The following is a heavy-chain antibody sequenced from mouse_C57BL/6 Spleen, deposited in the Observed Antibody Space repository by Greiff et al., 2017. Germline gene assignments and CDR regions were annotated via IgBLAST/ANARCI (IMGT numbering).Heavy chain of an antibody. J-gene: IGHJ2*01. CDR3: ARSGYYGNDY. CDR1: GYSITSGYY. CDR2: ISYDGSN. Sequence: EVKLQESGPGLVKPSQSLSLTCSVTGYSITSGYYWNWIRQFPGNKLGWMGYISYDGSNNYNPSLKNRISITRDTSKNQFFLKLNSVTTEDTATYYCARSGYYGNDYWGKGTTLTVSS. D-gene: IGHD2-1*01. V-gene: IGHV3-6*01.